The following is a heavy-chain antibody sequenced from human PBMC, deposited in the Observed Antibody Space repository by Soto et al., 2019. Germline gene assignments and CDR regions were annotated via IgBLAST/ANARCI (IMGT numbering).Heavy chain of an antibody. V-gene: IGHV3-74*01. D-gene: IGHD3-22*01. Sequence: AGSLRLSCAASGFIFSSHWMHWVRQAPGKGLVWVSRISSDGSTTNYADSVKGRFTISRDNAKNTVSLQMNSLRAEDTAVYYCARKNYYADSGFYDYWGQGALVTVSS. CDR2: ISSDGSTT. J-gene: IGHJ4*02. CDR3: ARKNYYADSGFYDY. CDR1: GFIFSSHW.